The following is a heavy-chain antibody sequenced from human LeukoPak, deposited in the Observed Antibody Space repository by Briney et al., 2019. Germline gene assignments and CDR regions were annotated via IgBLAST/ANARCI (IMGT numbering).Heavy chain of an antibody. CDR1: GASITTYS. J-gene: IGHJ3*02. Sequence: SETLSLTCSVSGASITTYSWNWLRQSPGKGLEWIGYFSLGETTSYTSSLKSRVTISRDTSKNQVSLKLTSVTAADTAVYYCGRDALAAAGTGAFHIWGQGTMVTVSS. D-gene: IGHD6-13*01. V-gene: IGHV4-4*08. CDR3: GRDALAAAGTGAFHI. CDR2: FSLGETT.